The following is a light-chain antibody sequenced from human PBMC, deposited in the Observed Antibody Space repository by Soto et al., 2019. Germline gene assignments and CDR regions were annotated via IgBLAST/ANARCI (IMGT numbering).Light chain of an antibody. J-gene: IGLJ3*02. CDR1: NIGSKS. Sequence: SYELTQPPSVSVAPGQTATVTCGGRNIGSKSVHWYQQKPGQAPVLVVHDDSDWPSGIPGRFSGSNSGDTATLTISGVEAGDEADNYCQVWDRSSNHWVFGGGTKLTVL. V-gene: IGLV3-21*02. CDR2: DDS. CDR3: QVWDRSSNHWV.